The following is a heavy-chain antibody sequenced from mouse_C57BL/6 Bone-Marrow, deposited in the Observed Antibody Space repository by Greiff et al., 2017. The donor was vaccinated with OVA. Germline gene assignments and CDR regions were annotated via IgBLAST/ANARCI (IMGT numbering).Heavy chain of an antibody. Sequence: EVKLMESGAELVRPGASVKLSCTASGFNIKDDYMHWVKQRPEQGLEWIGWIDPENGDTEYASKFQGKATITADTSSNTAYLQLSSLTSEDTAVYYCTFYDYGFDYWGQGTTLTVSS. J-gene: IGHJ2*01. D-gene: IGHD2-4*01. CDR1: GFNIKDDY. CDR3: TFYDYGFDY. V-gene: IGHV14-4*01. CDR2: IDPENGDT.